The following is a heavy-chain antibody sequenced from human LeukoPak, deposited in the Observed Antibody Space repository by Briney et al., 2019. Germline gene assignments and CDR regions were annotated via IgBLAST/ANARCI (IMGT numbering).Heavy chain of an antibody. CDR1: GFTVSSNY. CDR2: IYSGGSI. Sequence: GGSLRLSCAASGFTVSSNYMSWVRQAPGKGLEWVSVIYSGGSIYFADSVKGRFTISRDSSENTLYLHMNSLRAEDTAVYYCAREDSGSHFLGYWGQGTLVTVSS. D-gene: IGHD1-26*01. CDR3: AREDSGSHFLGY. V-gene: IGHV3-53*01. J-gene: IGHJ4*02.